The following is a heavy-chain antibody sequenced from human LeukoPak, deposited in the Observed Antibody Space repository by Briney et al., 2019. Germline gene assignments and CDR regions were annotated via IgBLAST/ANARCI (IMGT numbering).Heavy chain of an antibody. CDR1: GFSFSSYW. J-gene: IGHJ4*02. CDR2: INSDGSST. D-gene: IGHD3-16*01. CDR3: AKSPPFHMITFGD. V-gene: IGHV3-74*01. Sequence: GGSLRLSCAASGFSFSSYWMQWVRQAPGKGLVWVSRINSDGSSTSYADSVKGRFTISRDSAKNTLYLQMNSLRAEDTAVYYCAKSPPFHMITFGDWGQGTLVTVSS.